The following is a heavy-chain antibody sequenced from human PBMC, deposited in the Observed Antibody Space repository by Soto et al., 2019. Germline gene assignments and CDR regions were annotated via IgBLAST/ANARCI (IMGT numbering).Heavy chain of an antibody. J-gene: IGHJ4*02. D-gene: IGHD2-21*01. CDR2: ISSSSSYI. CDR3: ARVESADCGGDCYDY. Sequence: EVQLVESGGGLVKPGGSLRLSCAASGFTFSSYSMNWVRQAPGKGLEWVSSISSSSSYIYYADSVKGRFAISRDNAKNSLYQQMNSLRAEDTAVYYCARVESADCGGDCYDYWGQGTLVTVSS. V-gene: IGHV3-21*01. CDR1: GFTFSSYS.